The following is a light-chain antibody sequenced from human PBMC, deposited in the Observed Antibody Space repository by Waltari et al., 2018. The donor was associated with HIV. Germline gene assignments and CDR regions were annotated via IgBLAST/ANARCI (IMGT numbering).Light chain of an antibody. CDR2: RSR. CDR3: LSADGRGVRKF. CDR1: ALSDQF. V-gene: IGLV3-25*03. J-gene: IGLJ2*01. Sequence: YELTQPPSVSVSPGQTARITCSGTALSDQFGSWYQHKLGQAPVLVIFRSRERSSQVPARFSASKSGTTFTLTISGVQAEDEADYFCLSADGRGVRKFFGGGTRLSVL.